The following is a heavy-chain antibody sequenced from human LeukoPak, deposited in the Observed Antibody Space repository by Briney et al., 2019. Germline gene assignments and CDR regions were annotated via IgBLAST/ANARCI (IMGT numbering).Heavy chain of an antibody. D-gene: IGHD3-3*01. CDR2: INPNSGGT. CDR1: GYTFTDYY. CDR3: ARDHGGTTMFVNAFDI. V-gene: IGHV1-2*02. J-gene: IGHJ3*02. Sequence: ASVKVSCKASGYTFTDYYMHWVRQAPGQGLEWMGWINPNSGGTNYAQKFQGRVTMTRDTSISTAYMELSSLRSDDTAVYYCARDHGGTTMFVNAFDIWGQGTMVTVSS.